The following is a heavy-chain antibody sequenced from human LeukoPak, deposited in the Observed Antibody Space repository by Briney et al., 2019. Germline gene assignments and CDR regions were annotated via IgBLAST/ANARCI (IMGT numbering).Heavy chain of an antibody. V-gene: IGHV3-15*01. CDR1: GFTFSNAW. CDR3: TTDSSGYYLNPLDY. Sequence: GGSLRLSCAASGFTFSNAWMSWVRQAPGKGLEWVGRIKSKTDGGTTDYAAPVKGRFTISRDDSKNTLYLQMNSLKTEDTAVYYCTTDSSGYYLNPLDYWGQGTLVTVSS. D-gene: IGHD3-22*01. CDR2: IKSKTDGGTT. J-gene: IGHJ4*02.